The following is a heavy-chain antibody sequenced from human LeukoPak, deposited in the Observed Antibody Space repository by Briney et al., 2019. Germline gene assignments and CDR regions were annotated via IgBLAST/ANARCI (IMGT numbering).Heavy chain of an antibody. CDR2: IRNTAYGGTP. V-gene: IGHV3-49*03. Sequence: PGRSLRLSCTASGFIFGDYAVSWFRQAPGKGLEWVGFIRNTAYGGTPEYAASVKGRFTISRDDSKNIAYLQMNSLKTEETAVYYCARGGYDSSGYYSMVALLPFDYWGQGTLVTVSS. CDR1: GFIFGDYA. J-gene: IGHJ4*02. CDR3: ARGGYDSSGYYSMVALLPFDY. D-gene: IGHD3-22*01.